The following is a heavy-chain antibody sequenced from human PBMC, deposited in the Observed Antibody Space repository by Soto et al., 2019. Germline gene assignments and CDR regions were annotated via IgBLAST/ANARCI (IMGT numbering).Heavy chain of an antibody. Sequence: QVQLVQSGTEVKRPGASVKVSCKASGYMFSDYFLHWVRQAPGQGLEWMGGIIPVFGTPDYSQKFRGRVTITADESTSTVYMELRSLTSEDTAVYYCARHLYDYVWGSYRHWGQGTLVTVSS. CDR1: GYMFSDYF. D-gene: IGHD3-16*02. CDR2: IIPVFGTP. V-gene: IGHV1-69*01. CDR3: ARHLYDYVWGSYRH. J-gene: IGHJ4*02.